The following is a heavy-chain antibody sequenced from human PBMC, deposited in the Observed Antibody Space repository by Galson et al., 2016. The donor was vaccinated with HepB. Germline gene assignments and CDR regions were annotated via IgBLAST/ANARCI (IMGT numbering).Heavy chain of an antibody. J-gene: IGHJ4*02. CDR3: ARKHYSHSGSYHFDY. CDR2: INAAHGDT. CDR1: GYTFNNYP. V-gene: IGHV1-3*01. D-gene: IGHD3-10*01. Sequence: SVKVSCKASGYTFNNYPIHWVRQAPGQRLEWMGWINAAHGDTGYLQKFQGRVTIDRDTSARTVHTEPTSLTPEGAPIYYCARKHYSHSGSYHFDYWGQGTLVTVSS.